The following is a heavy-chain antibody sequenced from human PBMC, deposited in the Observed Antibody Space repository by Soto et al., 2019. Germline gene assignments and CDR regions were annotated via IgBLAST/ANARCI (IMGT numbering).Heavy chain of an antibody. CDR1: GFIFSTQS. V-gene: IGHV3-48*02. J-gene: IGHJ4*02. D-gene: IGHD2-15*01. CDR3: ARGYCSGSSCYSASDY. CDR2: ISSGSSTI. Sequence: GGSLRLSCVASGFIFSTQSMNWVRQAPGKGLEWVSYISSGSSTIYYADSVRGRFTISRDNAKNSLYLQVNSLRDEDTAVYYCARGYCSGSSCYSASDYWGQGTQVTVSS.